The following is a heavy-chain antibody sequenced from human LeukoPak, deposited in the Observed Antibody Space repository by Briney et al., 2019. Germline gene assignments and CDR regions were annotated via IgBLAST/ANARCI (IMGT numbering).Heavy chain of an antibody. CDR1: GFTCSSYS. D-gene: IGHD5-18*01. Sequence: GGSLRLSCAASGFTCSSYSMNWVRQAPGKGLEWVSSISSSSSYIYYADSVKGRFTISRDNAKNSLYLQMNSLRAEDTAVYYCARTAISLDFDYWGLGTLVTVSS. J-gene: IGHJ4*02. CDR3: ARTAISLDFDY. CDR2: ISSSSSYI. V-gene: IGHV3-21*01.